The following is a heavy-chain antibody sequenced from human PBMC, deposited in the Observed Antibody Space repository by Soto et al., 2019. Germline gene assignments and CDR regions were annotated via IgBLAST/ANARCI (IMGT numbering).Heavy chain of an antibody. D-gene: IGHD2-2*01. CDR3: ARDTKYQPFYYYYYGMDV. V-gene: IGHV4-31*03. Sequence: SETLSLTCTVSGGSISSGGYYWSWIRQHPGKGLEWIGYIYYSGSTYYNPSLKSRVTISVDTSKNQFPLKLSSVTAADTAVYYCARDTKYQPFYYYYYGMDVWGQGTTVTVSS. CDR1: GGSISSGGYY. CDR2: IYYSGST. J-gene: IGHJ6*02.